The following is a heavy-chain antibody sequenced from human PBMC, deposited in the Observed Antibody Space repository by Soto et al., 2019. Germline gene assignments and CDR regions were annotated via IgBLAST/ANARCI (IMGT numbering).Heavy chain of an antibody. V-gene: IGHV1-69*02. J-gene: IGHJ1*01. CDR1: GGTFSSYT. D-gene: IGHD2-15*01. CDR3: ARKPEVAATPQYFQH. CDR2: IIPILGIA. Sequence: QVQLVQSGAEVKKPGSSVKVSCKASGGTFSSYTISWVRQAPGQGLEWMGRIIPILGIANYAQKFQGRVTITADKSTSTAYMELSSLRSEDTAVYYCARKPEVAATPQYFQHWGQGTLVTVSS.